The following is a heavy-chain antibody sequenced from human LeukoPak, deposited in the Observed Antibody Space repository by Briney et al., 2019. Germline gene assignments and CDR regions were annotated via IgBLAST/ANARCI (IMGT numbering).Heavy chain of an antibody. D-gene: IGHD3-22*01. Sequence: GGSLRLSCAASGFTFSNAWMSWVRQAPGKGLEWVGRIKSKTDGGTTDYAAPVKGRFTISRDDSKSTLFLQMNSLKTEDTAVYYCTTDGFYYDSSGYSPLDHWGQGTLVTVSS. CDR1: GFTFSNAW. CDR2: IKSKTDGGTT. CDR3: TTDGFYYDSSGYSPLDH. V-gene: IGHV3-15*01. J-gene: IGHJ4*02.